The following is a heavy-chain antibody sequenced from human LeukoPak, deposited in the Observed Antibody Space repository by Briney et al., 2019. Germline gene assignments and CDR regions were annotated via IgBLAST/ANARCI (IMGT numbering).Heavy chain of an antibody. CDR1: GYIFTSYW. V-gene: IGHV5-51*01. Sequence: GESLKISCKASGYIFTSYWVGWVRQMPGKGLEWMGIIYPSDSDTRYSPSFQGQVTISDDKSITTAYLQWSSLKASDTAMYYCARQGSGYLNYWGQGTLVTISS. D-gene: IGHD2-15*01. CDR2: IYPSDSDT. J-gene: IGHJ4*02. CDR3: ARQGSGYLNY.